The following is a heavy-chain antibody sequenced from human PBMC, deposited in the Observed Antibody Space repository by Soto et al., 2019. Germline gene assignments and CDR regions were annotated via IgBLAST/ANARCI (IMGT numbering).Heavy chain of an antibody. CDR2: ISYDGSNK. J-gene: IGHJ3*02. CDR3: AKSAVVVVAAASDAFDI. CDR1: GFTFSSYG. Sequence: QVQLVESGGGVVQPGRSLRLSCAASGFTFSSYGMHWVRQAPGKGLEWVAVISYDGSNKYYADSVKGRFTISRDNSKNXXYLQMNSMRAEDTAVYYCAKSAVVVVAAASDAFDIWGQGTMVTVSS. D-gene: IGHD2-15*01. V-gene: IGHV3-30*18.